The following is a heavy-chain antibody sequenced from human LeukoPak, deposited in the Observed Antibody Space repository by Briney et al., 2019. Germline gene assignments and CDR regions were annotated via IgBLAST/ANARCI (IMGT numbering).Heavy chain of an antibody. CDR1: GFNFSSYL. J-gene: IGHJ4*02. V-gene: IGHV3-23*01. CDR3: VRDQWFDGFDL. CDR2: VSGGGIDT. Sequence: GGPLRLSCRGSGFNFSSYLMTWVRQVPGKGLEWISSVSGGGIDTHHADSVKGRFIAARDDAPSTIYLHLNDLGVKDPSNYSCVRDQWFDGFDLWGQGTLATVSS. D-gene: IGHD3-22*01.